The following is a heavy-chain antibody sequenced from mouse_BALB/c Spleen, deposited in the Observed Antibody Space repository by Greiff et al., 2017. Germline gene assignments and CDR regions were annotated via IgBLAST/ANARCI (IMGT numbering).Heavy chain of an antibody. J-gene: IGHJ3*01. CDR1: GFNIKDTY. CDR3: ARSVLDGYYVGFAY. Sequence: VQLQQSGAELVKPGASVKLSCTASGFNIKDTYMHWVKQRPEQGLEWIGRIDPANGNTKYDPKFQGKATITADTSSNTAYLQLSSLTSEDTAVYYCARSVLDGYYVGFAYWGQGTLVTVSA. D-gene: IGHD2-3*01. V-gene: IGHV14-3*02. CDR2: IDPANGNT.